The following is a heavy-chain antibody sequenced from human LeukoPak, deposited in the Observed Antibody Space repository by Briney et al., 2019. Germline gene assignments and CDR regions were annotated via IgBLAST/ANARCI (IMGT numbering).Heavy chain of an antibody. V-gene: IGHV1-18*01. D-gene: IGHD1-20*01. Sequence: ASVKDSCKASGYTFTTYGISWVRQAPGQGLEWMGWISGYNGNRNNAQKLQGRVTMTTDTSTSTAYMELRSLRSDDTAVYYCARDGRYNLNYADYWGQGTLVTVSS. CDR1: GYTFTTYG. J-gene: IGHJ4*02. CDR2: ISGYNGNR. CDR3: ARDGRYNLNYADY.